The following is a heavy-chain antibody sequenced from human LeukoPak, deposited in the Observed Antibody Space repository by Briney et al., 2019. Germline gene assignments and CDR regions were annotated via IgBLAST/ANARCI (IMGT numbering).Heavy chain of an antibody. Sequence: GGSLRLSCAASGFTFSSYGMHWVRQAPGKGLEWVAVISYDGSNKYYADSVKGRFTISRDNSKNTLYLQMNSLRAEDTAVYYCAKDLDSSGWYGSDYWGQGTLVTVS. CDR3: AKDLDSSGWYGSDY. CDR1: GFTFSSYG. J-gene: IGHJ4*02. CDR2: ISYDGSNK. D-gene: IGHD6-19*01. V-gene: IGHV3-30*18.